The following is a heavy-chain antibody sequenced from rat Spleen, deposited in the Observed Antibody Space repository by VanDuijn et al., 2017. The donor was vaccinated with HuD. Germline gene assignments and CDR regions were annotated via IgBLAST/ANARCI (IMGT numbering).Heavy chain of an antibody. D-gene: IGHD2-5*01. V-gene: IGHV2S63*01. CDR3: ARANRDTYAHFDY. J-gene: IGHJ2*01. CDR2: IWTGGST. CDR1: GFSLISNS. Sequence: VQLKESGPGLVQPSQTLSLTCTVSGFSLISNSVHWVRQPPGKGLEWMGVIWTGGSTAYNSLLKSRLSITRDISKSQVFLKMNSLQTEDTATYYCARANRDTYAHFDYWGQGVMVTVSS.